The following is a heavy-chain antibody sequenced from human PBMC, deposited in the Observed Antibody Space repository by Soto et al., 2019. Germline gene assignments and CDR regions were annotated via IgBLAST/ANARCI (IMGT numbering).Heavy chain of an antibody. V-gene: IGHV5-51*01. D-gene: IGHD3-10*01. J-gene: IGHJ3*01. CDR1: GYSFTNYW. Sequence: PGESLKISCKGSGYSFTNYWIGWVRQMPGKGLEWMGIMFPGDSDIRYSPSFEGQVTISADKSISTAYLQWSSLRASDTAMYYCARRVREVGLIGDFDLWGRGPMVNVAS. CDR2: MFPGDSDI. CDR3: ARRVREVGLIGDFDL.